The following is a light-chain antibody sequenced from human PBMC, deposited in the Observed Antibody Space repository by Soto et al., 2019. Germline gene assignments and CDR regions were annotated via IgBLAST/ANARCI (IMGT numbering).Light chain of an antibody. V-gene: IGLV6-57*04. CDR1: SGRIASNY. CDR2: EDD. J-gene: IGLJ2*01. CDR3: QSYDSAAFVV. Sequence: NFMLTQPQSVSGSPGKTVTISCTRSSGRIASNYVQWYQQRPGSVPTIVIYEDDQRLSGVPDRFSGSVDSSSNSASLIISGLKSEVEADYYCQSYDSAAFVVFGGGTKVTVL.